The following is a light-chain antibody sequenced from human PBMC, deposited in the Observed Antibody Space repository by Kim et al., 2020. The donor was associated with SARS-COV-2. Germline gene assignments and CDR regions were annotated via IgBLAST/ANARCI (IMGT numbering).Light chain of an antibody. V-gene: IGKV3-20*01. Sequence: EIVLTQSPGTLSLSPGERATLSCRARQSVTSSYLAWYQQKPGQTPRLLIYGPSSRATGVPDRFSGSESGTDFTLTISRLEPEDFAVYYCQQYGSSPVTFGQGTKLEI. CDR3: QQYGSSPVT. CDR1: QSVTSSY. CDR2: GPS. J-gene: IGKJ2*01.